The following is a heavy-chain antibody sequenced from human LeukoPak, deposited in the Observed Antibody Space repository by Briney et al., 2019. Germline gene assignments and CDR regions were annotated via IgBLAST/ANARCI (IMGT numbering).Heavy chain of an antibody. Sequence: GGSLRLSCAASGFTFSSYGMTWVRQAPGKGLEWVSYISSSSSTIYYADSVKGRFTISRDNAKNSLYLQLNSLRAEDTAVYYCAREWRRSWYYWGQGTLVTVSS. V-gene: IGHV3-48*01. CDR1: GFTFSSYG. D-gene: IGHD6-13*01. CDR3: AREWRRSWYY. CDR2: ISSSSSTI. J-gene: IGHJ4*02.